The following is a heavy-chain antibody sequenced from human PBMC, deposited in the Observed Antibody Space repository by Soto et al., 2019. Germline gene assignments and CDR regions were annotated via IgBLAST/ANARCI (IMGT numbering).Heavy chain of an antibody. D-gene: IGHD3-3*01. CDR2: IYYSGST. CDR3: ARLTGYDFWSGYPVDYYYYMDV. J-gene: IGHJ6*03. Sequence: SSETLSLTCTVSGGSISSYYWSWIRQPPGKGLEWIGYIYYSGSTNYNPSLKSRVTISVDTSKNQFSLKLSSVTAADTAAYYCARLTGYDFWSGYPVDYYYYMDVWGKGTTVTVSS. CDR1: GGSISSYY. V-gene: IGHV4-59*08.